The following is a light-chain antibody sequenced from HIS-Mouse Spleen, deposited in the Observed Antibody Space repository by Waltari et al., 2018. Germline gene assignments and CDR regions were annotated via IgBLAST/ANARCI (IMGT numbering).Light chain of an antibody. V-gene: IGLV2-14*01. CDR3: SSYTSSSTLDWV. Sequence: QSALTQPASVSGSPGQSIPIPCTGTSRDVGGYNSVPWSQQHPGKAPKLMIYEVSNRPSGVSNRFSGSKSGNTASLTISGLQAEDEADYYCSSYTSSSTLDWVFGGGTKLTVL. CDR1: SRDVGGYNS. CDR2: EVS. J-gene: IGLJ3*02.